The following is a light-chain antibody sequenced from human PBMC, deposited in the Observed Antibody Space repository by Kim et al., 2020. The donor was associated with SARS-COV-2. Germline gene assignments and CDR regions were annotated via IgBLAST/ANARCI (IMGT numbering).Light chain of an antibody. CDR2: GKN. CDR3: NSRDSSGDHV. J-gene: IGLJ1*01. CDR1: RPRRFS. V-gene: IGLV3-19*01. Sequence: VAFGPTVRITWPGARPRRFSPSWVQEEAGQAPLPVNHGKNNPPAGIPDRFSGSSSGDTASLTITGAQAEDEADYYCNSRDSSGDHVFGLGTKVTVL.